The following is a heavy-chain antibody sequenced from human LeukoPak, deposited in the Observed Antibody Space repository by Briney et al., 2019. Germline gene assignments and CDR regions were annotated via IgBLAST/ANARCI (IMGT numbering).Heavy chain of an antibody. J-gene: IGHJ6*02. CDR2: ISSSSSYI. D-gene: IGHD5-18*01. Sequence: GGSLRLSCAASGFTFSSYSMNWVRQAPGKGLEWGSSISSSSSYIYYADSVKGRFTISRDNAKNSLYLQMNSLRAEDTAVYYCARDRAGYSSYGMDVWGQGTTVTVSS. CDR3: ARDRAGYSSYGMDV. V-gene: IGHV3-21*01. CDR1: GFTFSSYS.